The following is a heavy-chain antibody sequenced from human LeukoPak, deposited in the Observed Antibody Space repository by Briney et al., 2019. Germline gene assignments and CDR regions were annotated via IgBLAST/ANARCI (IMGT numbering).Heavy chain of an antibody. D-gene: IGHD2-15*01. Sequence: PGGSLRLSCAASGVTVSSNYMSWVRQAPGKGLEWVSLIYSGGSTYYADSVKGRFTISRDNSKNTLYLEMNSLRAEDTAVYYCAREGSRPYCSGGSCYSFWGQGTLVTVSS. CDR2: IYSGGST. CDR3: AREGSRPYCSGGSCYSF. J-gene: IGHJ4*02. V-gene: IGHV3-53*01. CDR1: GVTVSSNY.